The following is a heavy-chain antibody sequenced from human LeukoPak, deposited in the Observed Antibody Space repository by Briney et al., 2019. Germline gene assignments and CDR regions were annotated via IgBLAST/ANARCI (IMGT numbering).Heavy chain of an antibody. Sequence: SVKVSCKASGGTFSSYAISWVRQAPGQGLEWMGRIIPIFGTANYAQKFQGRVTITTDESTSTAFMELSSLRSEDTAVYYCATPAAYCGGDCYAYFDYWGQGTLVTVSS. J-gene: IGHJ4*02. V-gene: IGHV1-69*05. CDR2: IIPIFGTA. D-gene: IGHD2-21*02. CDR3: ATPAAYCGGDCYAYFDY. CDR1: GGTFSSYA.